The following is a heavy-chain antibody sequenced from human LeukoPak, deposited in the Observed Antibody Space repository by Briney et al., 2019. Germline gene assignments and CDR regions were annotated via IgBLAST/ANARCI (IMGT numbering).Heavy chain of an antibody. V-gene: IGHV4-31*03. D-gene: IGHD3-22*01. J-gene: IGHJ4*02. CDR2: IYYSGST. CDR1: GGSISSGGYY. CDR3: ARTYDSSGYYYYFDY. Sequence: PSQTLSLTCTVSGGSISSGGYYWSWIRQHPGKGMEWIGYIYYSGSTYYNPPLKSRVTISVDTSKNQFSLKLSSVTAADTAVYYCARTYDSSGYYYYFDYWGQGTLVTVSS.